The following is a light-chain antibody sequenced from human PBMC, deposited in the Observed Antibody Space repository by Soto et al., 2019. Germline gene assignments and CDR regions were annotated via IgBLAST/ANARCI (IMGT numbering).Light chain of an antibody. J-gene: IGKJ1*01. CDR1: QDIGTY. CDR2: DAS. CDR3: QQFYNYPRT. V-gene: IGKV1-8*01. Sequence: AIRMTQSPSSFSASTGDRVSITCRATQDIGTYLAWYQQIPGKAPKLLIHDASTLQTGVPSRFSGSGSGTDFTLTISYLQSEDFGTYYCQQFYNYPRTFGQGTKV.